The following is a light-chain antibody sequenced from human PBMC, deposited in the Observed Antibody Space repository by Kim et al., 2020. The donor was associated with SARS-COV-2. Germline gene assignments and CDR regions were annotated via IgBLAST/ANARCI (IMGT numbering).Light chain of an antibody. CDR3: CSYAGSSAPWV. J-gene: IGLJ3*02. CDR2: EVS. Sequence: QSITISCTGTSSDVGSYNLVSWYRHHPGKAPKLMIYEVSKRPSGVSNHLSGSKSGNTASLTISGLQPEDEADYYCCSYAGSSAPWVFGGGTQLTVL. V-gene: IGLV2-23*02. CDR1: SSDVGSYNL.